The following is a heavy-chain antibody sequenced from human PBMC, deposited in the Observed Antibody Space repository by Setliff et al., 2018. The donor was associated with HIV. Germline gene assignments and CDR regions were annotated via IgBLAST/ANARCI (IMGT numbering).Heavy chain of an antibody. CDR2: IIPIFGTA. J-gene: IGHJ6*03. V-gene: IGHV1-69*06. CDR1: GGSFNTYA. CDR3: ARNPQPTGTPDYYYYYYMDV. D-gene: IGHD1-1*01. Sequence: SVKVSCKSSGGSFNTYAINWVRQAPGQGLEWMGRIIPIFGTANYAQKFQGRVTITADKSTSTAYMELSSLRSEDTAVYYCARNPQPTGTPDYYYYYYMDVWGKGTTVTVSS.